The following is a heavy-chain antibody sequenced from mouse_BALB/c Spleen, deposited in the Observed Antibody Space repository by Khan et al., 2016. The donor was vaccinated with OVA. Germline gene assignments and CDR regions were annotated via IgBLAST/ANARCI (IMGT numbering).Heavy chain of an antibody. Sequence: QIQLVQSGPELKKPGETVTISCKVSGNTFTNYGTNWVKQASGKGLMWMGWINTYTGEPTYADDFRGRFAFSLETSDSTVFLQLNYLNNEDTATYFCARPTHFAYVMVYWGQGTSVTVSS. CDR3: ARPTHFAYVMVY. J-gene: IGHJ4*01. CDR2: INTYTGEP. V-gene: IGHV9-3-1*01. CDR1: GNTFTNYG.